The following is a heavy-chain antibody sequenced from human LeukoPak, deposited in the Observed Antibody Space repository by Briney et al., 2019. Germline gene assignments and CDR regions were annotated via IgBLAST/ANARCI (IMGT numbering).Heavy chain of an antibody. J-gene: IGHJ4*02. V-gene: IGHV4-39*07. CDR3: ARGSGSYLSPHFGY. Sequence: SETLSLTCTVSGGSIGSYYWGWIRQPPGKGLEWIGSIYYSGSTYYNPSLKSRVTISVDTSKNQFSLKLSSVTAADTAVYYCARGSGSYLSPHFGYWGQGTLVTVSS. D-gene: IGHD1-26*01. CDR1: GGSIGSYY. CDR2: IYYSGST.